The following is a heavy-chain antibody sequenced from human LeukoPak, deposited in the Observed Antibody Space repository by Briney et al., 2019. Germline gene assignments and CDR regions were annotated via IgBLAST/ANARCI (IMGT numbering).Heavy chain of an antibody. CDR3: WAIVTTIKLDF. V-gene: IGHV4-39*01. Sequence: SETLSLTCTVSGGSISSSSYSWGWIRQPPGKGLEWIGSVSHSGSINYDPSLKNRVTIFVDTSKNQFSLKLSSVTAADTAVYYCWAIVTTIKLDFWGQGTLVTVSS. J-gene: IGHJ4*02. CDR1: GGSISSSSYS. CDR2: VSHSGSI. D-gene: IGHD5-12*01.